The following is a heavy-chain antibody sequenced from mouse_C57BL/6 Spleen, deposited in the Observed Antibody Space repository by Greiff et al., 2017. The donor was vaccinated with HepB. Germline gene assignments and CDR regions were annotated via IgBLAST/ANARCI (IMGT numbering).Heavy chain of an antibody. CDR2: IYPGDGDT. CDR3: ARDGYYGSSYLYYAMDY. CDR1: GYAFSSYW. J-gene: IGHJ4*01. Sequence: QVQLKQSGAELVKPGASVKISCKASGYAFSSYWMNWVKQRPGKGLEWIGQIYPGDGDTNYNGKFKGKATLTADKSSSTAYMQLSSLTSEDSAVCFCARDGYYGSSYLYYAMDYWGQGTSVTVSS. D-gene: IGHD1-1*01. V-gene: IGHV1-80*01.